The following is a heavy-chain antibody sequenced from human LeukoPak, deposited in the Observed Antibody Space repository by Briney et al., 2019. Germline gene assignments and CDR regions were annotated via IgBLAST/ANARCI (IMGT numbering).Heavy chain of an antibody. CDR3: ARANFLYCSSSTCLFDY. CDR2: INPNDGDT. D-gene: IGHD2-2*01. Sequence: ASVKVSRKASGYTFTDYDKHWVRQAHGQGKEWMGWINPNDGDTNYEQKFQGRVTMTRDTSICTDQMEVSRLRCDDTAVYYCARANFLYCSSSTCLFDYGGQGTLVTVSS. V-gene: IGHV1-2*02. CDR1: GYTFTDYD. J-gene: IGHJ4*02.